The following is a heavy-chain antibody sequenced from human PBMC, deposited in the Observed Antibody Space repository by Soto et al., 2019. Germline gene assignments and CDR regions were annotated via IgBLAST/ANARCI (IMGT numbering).Heavy chain of an antibody. Sequence: PGGSLRLSCAASGFSFNDYYMSWIRQAPGKGLEWVSYIDFRSNSIYYADSVKGRFTISRDNAKNSLYLQMNSLRAEDTAVYYCARDIEPPGLFFDYWGQGALVTVSS. D-gene: IGHD6-13*01. V-gene: IGHV3-11*01. CDR2: IDFRSNSI. J-gene: IGHJ4*02. CDR3: ARDIEPPGLFFDY. CDR1: GFSFNDYY.